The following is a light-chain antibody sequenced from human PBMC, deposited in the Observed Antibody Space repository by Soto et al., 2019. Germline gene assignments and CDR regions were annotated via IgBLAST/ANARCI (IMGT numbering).Light chain of an antibody. CDR3: QPSFT. V-gene: IGKV1-5*03. CDR2: KAS. CDR1: QSISSW. Sequence: DIQMTQSPSTLSASVGDRVTITCRASQSISSWLAWYQQKPGKAPKLLIYKASSLESGVLSRFSGSGSGTEFTLTISSLQPDDFATYYCQPSFTCGPGTKVDIQ. J-gene: IGKJ3*01.